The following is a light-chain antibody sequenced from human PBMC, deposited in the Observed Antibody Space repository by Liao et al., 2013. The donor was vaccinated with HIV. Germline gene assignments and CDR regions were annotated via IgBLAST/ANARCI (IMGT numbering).Light chain of an antibody. CDR1: KLGDKY. V-gene: IGLV3-1*01. CDR3: QAWDRGMGV. CDR2: QDS. Sequence: SYELTQPPSVSVSAGQTASITCSGNKLGDKYVSWYQQKSGQSPVLVIYQDSMRPSGIPGRFSGSNSGNTATLTISGAQAMDEGDYYCQAWDRGMGVFGTGTKVTVL. J-gene: IGLJ1*01.